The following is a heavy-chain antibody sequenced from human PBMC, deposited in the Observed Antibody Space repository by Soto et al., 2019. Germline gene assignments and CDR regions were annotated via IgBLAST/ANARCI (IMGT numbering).Heavy chain of an antibody. D-gene: IGHD5-18*01. CDR3: ARVRGYSYGFNLDY. J-gene: IGHJ4*02. CDR1: GGSISSGGYY. CDR2: IYYSGST. V-gene: IGHV4-31*03. Sequence: QVQLQESGPGLVKPSQTLSLTCTVSGGSISSGGYYWSWILQHPGKGLEWIGYIYYSGSTYYNPSLKSRVTILVDTSKNHSSLKLSSVTAADTAVYYCARVRGYSYGFNLDYWGQGTLVTVCS.